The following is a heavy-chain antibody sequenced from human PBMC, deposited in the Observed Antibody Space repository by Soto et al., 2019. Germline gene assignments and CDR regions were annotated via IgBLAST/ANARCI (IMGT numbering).Heavy chain of an antibody. CDR3: AKSRAGGFDY. CDR1: GFTFSSYG. J-gene: IGHJ4*02. Sequence: PGGSLRLSCAASGFTFSSYGMHWVRQAPGKGLEWVAVISYDGSNKYYADSVKGRFTISRDNSKNTLYLQMNSLRAEDTAVYYCAKSRAGGFDYWGPGTMVTVYS. D-gene: IGHD6-13*01. V-gene: IGHV3-30*18. CDR2: ISYDGSNK.